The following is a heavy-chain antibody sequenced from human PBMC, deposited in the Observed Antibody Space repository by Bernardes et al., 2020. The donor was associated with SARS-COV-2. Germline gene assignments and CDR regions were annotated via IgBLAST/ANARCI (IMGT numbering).Heavy chain of an antibody. V-gene: IGHV3-30*18. D-gene: IGHD4-4*01. CDR3: AKQIAPYSNYLYYFDY. CDR1: GFTFSSYG. CDR2: ISYDGSNK. J-gene: IGHJ4*02. Sequence: SLRLSCAASGFTFSSYGMHWVRQAPGKGLEWVAVISYDGSNKYYADSVKGRFTISRDNSKNTLYLQMNSLRAEDTAVYYCAKQIAPYSNYLYYFDYWGQGTLVTVSS.